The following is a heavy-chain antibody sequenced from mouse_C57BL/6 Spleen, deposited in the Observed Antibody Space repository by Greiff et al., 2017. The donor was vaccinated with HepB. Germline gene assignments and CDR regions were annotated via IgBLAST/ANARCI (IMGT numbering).Heavy chain of an antibody. Sequence: EVKLMESGGDLVKPGGSLKLSCAASGFTFSSYGMSWVRQTPDKRLEWVATISSGGSYTYYPDSVKGRFTISRDNAKNTLYLQMSSLKSEDTAMYYCARGRTGTGYFDYWGQGTTLTVSS. CDR1: GFTFSSYG. V-gene: IGHV5-6*01. CDR2: ISSGGSYT. D-gene: IGHD4-1*01. CDR3: ARGRTGTGYFDY. J-gene: IGHJ2*01.